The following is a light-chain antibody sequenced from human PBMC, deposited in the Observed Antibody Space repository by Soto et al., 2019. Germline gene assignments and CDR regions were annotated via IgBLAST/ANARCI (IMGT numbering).Light chain of an antibody. V-gene: IGLV1-47*01. J-gene: IGLJ1*01. CDR1: SSNIGNNY. Sequence: QSVLTQPPSASGTPGQRVTVSCSGSSSNIGNNYVFWYQHLPGTAPKLLIYRNDQRPSGVSDRFSGSKSGTSASLAISGLRSEDEADYYCAAWDDSLSGSYVFGTGTKQTVL. CDR3: AAWDDSLSGSYV. CDR2: RND.